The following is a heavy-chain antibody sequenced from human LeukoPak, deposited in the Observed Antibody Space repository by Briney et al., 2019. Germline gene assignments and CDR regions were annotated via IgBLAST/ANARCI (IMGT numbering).Heavy chain of an antibody. Sequence: GASVKVSCKASGYTFTGYGIGWVRQAPGQGLEWMGWISAYSGNTYYAQKLQGRVTMTTDTSTSTAYMELRSLRSDDTAVYYCARDGRVGYFQHWGQGTLVTVSS. D-gene: IGHD3-10*01. CDR1: GYTFTGYG. V-gene: IGHV1-18*01. CDR3: ARDGRVGYFQH. CDR2: ISAYSGNT. J-gene: IGHJ1*01.